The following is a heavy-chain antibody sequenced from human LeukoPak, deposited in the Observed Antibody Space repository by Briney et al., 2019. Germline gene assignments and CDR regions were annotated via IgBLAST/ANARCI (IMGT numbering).Heavy chain of an antibody. CDR1: GFTFSDYY. D-gene: IGHD6-13*01. CDR2: ISSSGSTI. Sequence: GGSLRLSCAASGFTFSDYYMSWIREAPGKGLEWVSYISSSGSTIYYADSVKGRFTISRDNAKNSLYLQMNSLRAEDTAVYYCARSSVAAAVGFDPWGQGTLVTVSS. CDR3: ARSSVAAAVGFDP. V-gene: IGHV3-11*01. J-gene: IGHJ5*02.